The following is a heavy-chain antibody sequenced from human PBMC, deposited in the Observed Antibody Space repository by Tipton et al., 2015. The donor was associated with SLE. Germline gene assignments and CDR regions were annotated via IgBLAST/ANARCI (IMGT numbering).Heavy chain of an antibody. V-gene: IGHV4-39*07. CDR1: GGSISSSSYY. CDR2: IYYSGST. D-gene: IGHD6-19*01. J-gene: IGHJ6*02. Sequence: TLSLTCTVSGGSISSSSYYWGWIRQPPGKGLEWIGSIYYSGSTYYNPSLKSRVTISVDTSKNQFSLKLSSVTAADTAVYYCARGSVAGILDYGMDVWGQGNTGTVSS. CDR3: ARGSVAGILDYGMDV.